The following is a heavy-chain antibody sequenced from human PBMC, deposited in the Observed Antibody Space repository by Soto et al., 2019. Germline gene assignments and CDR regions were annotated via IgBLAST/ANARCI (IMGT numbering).Heavy chain of an antibody. CDR3: ARGPGTQLERGNWFDP. J-gene: IGHJ5*02. V-gene: IGHV1-18*01. CDR1: GYTFTSYG. Sequence: ASVKVSCKASGYTFTSYGISWVRQAPGQGLEWMGWISAYNGNTNYAQKLQGRVTMTTDTSTSTAYMELRSLRSDDTAVYYCARGPGTQLERGNWFDPWGQGTLVTVPQ. D-gene: IGHD1-1*01. CDR2: ISAYNGNT.